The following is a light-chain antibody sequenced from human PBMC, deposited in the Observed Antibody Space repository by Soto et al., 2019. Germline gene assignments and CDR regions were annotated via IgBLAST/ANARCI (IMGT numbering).Light chain of an antibody. Sequence: AIQMTQSPSSLSASVGDRVTITRRASQDIRNDLGWYQQKPGKAPKLLIYAASRLNSGVPSRFSGSGSGTDFTLTISSLQPEDFAAYYCLQDYNYPYTFGQGTKVEIK. V-gene: IGKV1-6*01. J-gene: IGKJ2*01. CDR2: AAS. CDR3: LQDYNYPYT. CDR1: QDIRND.